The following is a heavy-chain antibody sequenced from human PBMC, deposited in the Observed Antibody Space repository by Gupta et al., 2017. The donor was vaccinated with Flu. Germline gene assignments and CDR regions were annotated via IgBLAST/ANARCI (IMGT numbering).Heavy chain of an antibody. Sequence: QVQLVQSGAEVKKPGASVKVSCKASGYTFTGYYMHWVRQAPGQGLEWMGWINPNSGGTNYAQKFQGRVTMTRDTSISTAYMELSRLRSDDTAVYYCAKSSQYCSSTSCYPYYFDYWGQGTLVTVSS. CDR3: AKSSQYCSSTSCYPYYFDY. D-gene: IGHD2-2*01. V-gene: IGHV1-2*02. CDR1: GYTFTGYY. CDR2: INPNSGGT. J-gene: IGHJ4*02.